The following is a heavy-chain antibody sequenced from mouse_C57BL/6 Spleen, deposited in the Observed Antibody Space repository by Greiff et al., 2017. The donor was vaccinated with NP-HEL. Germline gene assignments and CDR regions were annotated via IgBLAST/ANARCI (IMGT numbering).Heavy chain of an antibody. CDR1: GYSFTGYY. Sequence: EVQLQQSGPELVKPGASVKISCKASGYSFTGYYMNWVKQSPEKSLEWIGEINPSTGGTTYNQKLKAKATLTVDKSSSTAYMQLKSLTSEDSAVYYCARRGYYSWYFDVWGTGTTVTVSS. CDR3: ARRGYYSWYFDV. D-gene: IGHD2-3*01. CDR2: INPSTGGT. V-gene: IGHV1-42*01. J-gene: IGHJ1*03.